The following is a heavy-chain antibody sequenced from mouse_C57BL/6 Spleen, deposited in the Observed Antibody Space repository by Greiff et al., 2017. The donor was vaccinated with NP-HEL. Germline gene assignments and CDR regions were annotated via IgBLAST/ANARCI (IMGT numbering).Heavy chain of an antibody. Sequence: EVKLVESGGGLVKPGGSLKLSCAASGFTFSDYGMHWVRQAPEKGLEWVAYISSGSSTIYYADTVKGRFTISRDNAKNTLFLQMTSLRSEDTAMYYCARSGYYRYYYAMDYWGQGTSVTVSS. V-gene: IGHV5-17*01. D-gene: IGHD2-3*01. CDR3: ARSGYYRYYYAMDY. CDR1: GFTFSDYG. J-gene: IGHJ4*01. CDR2: ISSGSSTI.